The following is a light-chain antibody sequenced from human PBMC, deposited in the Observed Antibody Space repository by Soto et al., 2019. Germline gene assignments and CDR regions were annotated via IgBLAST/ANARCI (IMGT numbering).Light chain of an antibody. J-gene: IGLJ2*01. CDR2: EVS. CDR3: SSYGGSNNLV. Sequence: QSVLTQPPSAPGSPGQSVTISCTGASSDVGGYSYVSWYQQHPGKAPKLMIYEVSKRPSGVPDRFSVSKSGNTASLTVSGLQAEDEADYYCSSYGGSNNLVFGGGTKLTVL. V-gene: IGLV2-8*01. CDR1: SSDVGGYSY.